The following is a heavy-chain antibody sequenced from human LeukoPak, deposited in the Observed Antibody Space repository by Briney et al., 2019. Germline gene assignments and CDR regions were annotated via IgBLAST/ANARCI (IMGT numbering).Heavy chain of an antibody. CDR3: AKDGSFSTGYYFDY. CDR1: GFTFNNYA. D-gene: IGHD2-2*03. Sequence: KTGGSLRLSCAASGFTFNNYAMSWLRQAPGKGLEWVSGISGSGSSSHYADSVKGRLTISRDNSKNTLHLQMNSLRPEDTAVYYCAKDGSFSTGYYFDYWGQGTLVTVSS. J-gene: IGHJ4*02. V-gene: IGHV3-23*01. CDR2: ISGSGSSS.